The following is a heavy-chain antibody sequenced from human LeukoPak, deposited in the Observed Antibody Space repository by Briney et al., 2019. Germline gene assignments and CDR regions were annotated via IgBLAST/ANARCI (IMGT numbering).Heavy chain of an antibody. CDR3: ASSVVQYYFDY. J-gene: IGHJ4*02. Sequence: GGSLRLSCAASGFTFSSYSMNWVRQAPGKGLEWVPSISSSSSYIYYADSVKGRFTISRDNAKNSLYLQMNSLRAEDTAVYYCASSVVQYYFDYWGQGTLVTVSS. D-gene: IGHD2-15*01. CDR1: GFTFSSYS. CDR2: ISSSSSYI. V-gene: IGHV3-21*01.